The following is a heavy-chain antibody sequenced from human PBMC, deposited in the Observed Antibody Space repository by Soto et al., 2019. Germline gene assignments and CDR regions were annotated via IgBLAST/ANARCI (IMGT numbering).Heavy chain of an antibody. V-gene: IGHV3-30-3*01. CDR2: ISYDGSNK. CDR1: GFTFSSYA. D-gene: IGHD5-18*01. J-gene: IGHJ6*02. CDR3: ARVIQLWAHYYYYGMDV. Sequence: GGSLRLSCAASGFTFSSYAMHWVRQAPGKGLEWVAVISYDGSNKYYADSVKGRFTISRDNSKNTLYLQMNSLRAEDTAVYYCARVIQLWAHYYYYGMDVWGQGTTVTVSS.